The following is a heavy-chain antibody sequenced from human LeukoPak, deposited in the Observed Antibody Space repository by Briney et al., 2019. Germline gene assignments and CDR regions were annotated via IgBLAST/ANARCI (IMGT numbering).Heavy chain of an antibody. D-gene: IGHD3-10*01. CDR3: ARLGLLWFGESYYGMDV. Sequence: SETLSLTCAVHGGSFSGYYWSWIRQPPGKGLEWIGEIIHGGSTNYNPSLKSRVTISVDPSKNQFSLKLSSVTAAATAVYYCARLGLLWFGESYYGMDVWLQGTTVTVSS. J-gene: IGHJ6*02. CDR1: GGSFSGYY. V-gene: IGHV4-34*12. CDR2: IIHGGST.